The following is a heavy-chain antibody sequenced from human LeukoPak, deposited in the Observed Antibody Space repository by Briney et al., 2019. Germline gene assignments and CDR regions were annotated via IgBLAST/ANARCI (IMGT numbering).Heavy chain of an antibody. CDR2: ISATGGST. D-gene: IGHD6-13*01. CDR1: GFTFSSHA. CDR3: AKGRIAAAGYFDY. V-gene: IGHV3-23*01. Sequence: GGSLRLSCAASGFTFSSHAMSWVRQAPGKGLEWVTGISATGGSTYYADSVRGRFTISRDNSKNTLYLQMNSLRGEDTAIYYCAKGRIAAAGYFDYWGQGTLVTVSS. J-gene: IGHJ4*02.